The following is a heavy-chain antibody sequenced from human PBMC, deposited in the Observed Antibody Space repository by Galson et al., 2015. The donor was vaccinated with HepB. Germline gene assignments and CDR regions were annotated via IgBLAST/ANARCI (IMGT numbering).Heavy chain of an antibody. CDR2: ISYEGSNK. CDR3: ARDGPQYQLLLIDYYYYYMDV. D-gene: IGHD2-2*01. Sequence: SLRLSCAASGFTISSYGMHWVRQAPGKGLEWVALISYEGSNKYYADSVKGRFTISRDNSRNTLYLQMNSLRAEDTAVYYCARDGPQYQLLLIDYYYYYMDVWGKGTTVTVSS. V-gene: IGHV3-30*03. J-gene: IGHJ6*03. CDR1: GFTISSYG.